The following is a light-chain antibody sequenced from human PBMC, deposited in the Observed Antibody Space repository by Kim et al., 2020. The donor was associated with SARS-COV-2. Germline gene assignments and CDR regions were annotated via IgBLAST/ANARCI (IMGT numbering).Light chain of an antibody. CDR2: EAS. CDR3: QQYKTYWT. Sequence: GDRVTITCRASQSIGSWLAWYQQKPGKAPKLLIYEASGLESGVPSRFSGSASGTEFTLTISSLQPDDFATYYCQQYKTYWTFGQGTKV. CDR1: QSIGSW. V-gene: IGKV1-5*03. J-gene: IGKJ1*01.